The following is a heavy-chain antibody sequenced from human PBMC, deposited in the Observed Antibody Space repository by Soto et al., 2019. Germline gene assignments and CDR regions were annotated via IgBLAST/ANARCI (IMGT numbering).Heavy chain of an antibody. D-gene: IGHD2-21*01. CDR3: LRASPDPFPVAAAVHSGPDF. Sequence: ASVXVACKASGYTFSDDYLHCFLQAPGQALDCVGWMHPNNGGTNYAQKFRGRVTMTRDTSITTAFMELSSLSADDTAVYYCLRASPDPFPVAAAVHSGPDFWGKGTLVTV. V-gene: IGHV1-2*02. CDR1: GYTFSDDY. CDR2: MHPNNGGT. J-gene: IGHJ4*02.